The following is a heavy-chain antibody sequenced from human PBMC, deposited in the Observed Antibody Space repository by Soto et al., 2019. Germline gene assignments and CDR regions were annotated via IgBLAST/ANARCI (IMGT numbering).Heavy chain of an antibody. D-gene: IGHD2-21*02. CDR3: ARAGGYCGGDCYSPEHFDY. V-gene: IGHV3-21*01. CDR2: ISSSSSYI. CDR1: GFTFSSYS. J-gene: IGHJ4*02. Sequence: PGGSLRLSCAAPGFTFSSYSMNWVRQAPGKGLEWVSSISSSSSYIYYADSVKGRFTISRDNAKNSLYLQMNSLRAEDTAVYYCARAGGYCGGDCYSPEHFDYWGQGTLVTVSS.